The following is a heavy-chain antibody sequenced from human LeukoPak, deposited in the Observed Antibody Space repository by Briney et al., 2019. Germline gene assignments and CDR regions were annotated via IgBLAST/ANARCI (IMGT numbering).Heavy chain of an antibody. CDR2: ISYDGSNK. J-gene: IGHJ4*02. Sequence: QPGGSLRLSCAASGFTFSSYAMHWVRQAPGKGLEWVAVISYDGSNKYYADSVKGRFTISRDNSKNTLYLQMNSLRSEDTAVYYCARVYRYGDYQGLDYWGQGTLVTVSS. D-gene: IGHD4-17*01. CDR3: ARVYRYGDYQGLDY. V-gene: IGHV3-30*04. CDR1: GFTFSSYA.